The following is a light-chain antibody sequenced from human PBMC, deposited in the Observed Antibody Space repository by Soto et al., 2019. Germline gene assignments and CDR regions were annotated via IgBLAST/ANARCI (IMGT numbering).Light chain of an antibody. CDR1: SSDVGAYNH. V-gene: IGLV2-14*01. CDR2: EVS. Sequence: QSALTQPASVSGSPGQSITISCTGTSSDVGAYNHVSWYQQHPGKAPKLMIYEVSSRPSGVSNRFSGSKSGNTASLTISGLQAEDEADYYCTSFTTSSTGVFGGGTKVTVL. CDR3: TSFTTSSTGV. J-gene: IGLJ3*02.